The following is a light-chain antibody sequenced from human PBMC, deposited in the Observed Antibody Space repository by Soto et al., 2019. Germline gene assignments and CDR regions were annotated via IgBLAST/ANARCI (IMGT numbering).Light chain of an antibody. J-gene: IGKJ1*01. CDR2: DVF. V-gene: IGKV1-5*01. CDR3: QQHYSSRT. CDR1: QSIGNL. Sequence: DVQMTQSPSTLSASVGDSVTITCRASQSIGNLLAWYQQKPGGAPRLMIYDVFNLESWAPSTFSGSGSGPEFTLTITSLQPEDFGIYYCQQHYSSRTFGQGTQG.